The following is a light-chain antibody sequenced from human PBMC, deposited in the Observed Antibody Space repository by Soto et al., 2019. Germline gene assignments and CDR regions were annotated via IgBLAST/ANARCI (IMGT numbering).Light chain of an antibody. CDR3: SSYEGINNLGV. CDR2: EVN. Sequence: QSALTQPPSASGSPGQSVTISGTGTSSDVGGYKYVSWYQQHPGKAPKLLIFEVNKRPSGVPDRFSGSKSGNTASLPVSGLQAEDEADYYCSSYEGINNLGVFGTGTKLTVL. J-gene: IGLJ1*01. CDR1: SSDVGGYKY. V-gene: IGLV2-8*01.